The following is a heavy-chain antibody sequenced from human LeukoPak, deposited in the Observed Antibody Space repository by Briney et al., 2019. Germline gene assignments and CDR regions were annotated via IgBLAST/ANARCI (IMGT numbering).Heavy chain of an antibody. CDR1: GFTFSSYS. V-gene: IGHV3-21*01. CDR3: ARVLGHYYYMDV. CDR2: ISSSSSYI. D-gene: IGHD7-27*01. Sequence: GGSLRLSCAASGFTFSSYSMNWVRQAPGKGLEWVSSISSSSSYIYYADSVKGRFTISRDNAKNSLYLQMNSLRAEDTAVYYCARVLGHYYYMDVWGKGTTVTVSS. J-gene: IGHJ6*03.